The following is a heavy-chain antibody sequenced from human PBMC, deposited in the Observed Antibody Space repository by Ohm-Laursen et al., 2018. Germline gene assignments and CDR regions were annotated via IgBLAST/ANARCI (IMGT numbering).Heavy chain of an antibody. CDR3: ARVSRRDGYNPLDY. D-gene: IGHD5-24*01. J-gene: IGHJ4*02. Sequence: PSETLSLTWTVSGGSISSYYWSWIRQPPGKGLEWIGYIYYSGSTNYNPSLKSRVTISVDTSKNQFSLKLSSVTAADTAVYYCARVSRRDGYNPLDYWGQGTLVTVSS. CDR2: IYYSGST. V-gene: IGHV4-59*01. CDR1: GGSISSYY.